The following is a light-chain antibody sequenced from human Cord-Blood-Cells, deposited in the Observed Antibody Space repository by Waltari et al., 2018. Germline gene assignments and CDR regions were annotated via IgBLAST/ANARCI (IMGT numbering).Light chain of an antibody. CDR3: AAWDDSLNGPV. V-gene: IGLV1-44*01. CDR1: SSHIGSNT. Sequence: QSVLTQPPSASGTPGQRVTISCSGSSSHIGSNTVNGYQQLPGTAPKLLIYSNNQRPSGVPDRFSGSKSGTSASLAISGLQSEDEADYYCAAWDDSLNGPVFGGGTKLTVL. J-gene: IGLJ3*02. CDR2: SNN.